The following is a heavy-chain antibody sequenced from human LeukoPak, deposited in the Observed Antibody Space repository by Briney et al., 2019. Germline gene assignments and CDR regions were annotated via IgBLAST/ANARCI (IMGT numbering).Heavy chain of an antibody. CDR3: ARNRMAVAGTVDY. Sequence: GGSLRLSCAASGFTFSSYSMNWVRRAPGKGLEWVSSISSSSSYIYYADSVKGRFTISRDNAKNSLYLQMNSLRAEDTAVYYCARNRMAVAGTVDYWGQGTLVTVSS. D-gene: IGHD6-19*01. CDR1: GFTFSSYS. CDR2: ISSSSSYI. V-gene: IGHV3-21*01. J-gene: IGHJ4*02.